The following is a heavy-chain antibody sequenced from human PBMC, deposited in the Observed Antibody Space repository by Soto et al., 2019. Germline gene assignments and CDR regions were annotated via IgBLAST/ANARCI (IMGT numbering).Heavy chain of an antibody. CDR2: MNPNSGNT. D-gene: IGHD2-15*01. V-gene: IGHV1-8*01. J-gene: IGHJ4*02. CDR1: GYTLTSYD. CDR3: ARYCSGGSCVGIDY. Sequence: ASVKVSCKASGYTLTSYDINWVRQATGQGLEWMGWMNPNSGNTGYAQKFQGRVTMTRNTSISTAYMELSSLRSEVTAVFFCARYCSGGSCVGIDYWGQETLVTVSS.